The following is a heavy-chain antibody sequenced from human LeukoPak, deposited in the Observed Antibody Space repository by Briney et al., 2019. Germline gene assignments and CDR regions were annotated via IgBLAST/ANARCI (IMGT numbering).Heavy chain of an antibody. CDR3: AGDDFWSGYYALFDY. CDR2: IYTIGST. J-gene: IGHJ4*02. D-gene: IGHD3-3*01. V-gene: IGHV4-4*07. Sequence: PSETLFLTGTFSGGSISSYYWSWIGQPAGKGLEWIGRIYTIGSTNYNPSLKSRVTMLVDTSKNQFSLKLSSVTAADTAVYYCAGDDFWSGYYALFDYWGQGTLVTVSS. CDR1: GGSISSYY.